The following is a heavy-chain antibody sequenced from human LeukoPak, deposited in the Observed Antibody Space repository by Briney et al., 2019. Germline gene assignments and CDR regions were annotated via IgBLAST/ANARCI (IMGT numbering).Heavy chain of an antibody. V-gene: IGHV1-2*02. CDR1: GYTFTVYY. Sequence: ASVTVSCKASGYTFTVYYMHWVRQAPGQGLEWMGWINPNSGGTNYAQKFQGRVTMTRDTSISTAYMELSRLRSDDTAVYYCASGSSSWYYFDYWGQGTLVTVSS. CDR2: INPNSGGT. D-gene: IGHD6-13*01. J-gene: IGHJ4*02. CDR3: ASGSSSWYYFDY.